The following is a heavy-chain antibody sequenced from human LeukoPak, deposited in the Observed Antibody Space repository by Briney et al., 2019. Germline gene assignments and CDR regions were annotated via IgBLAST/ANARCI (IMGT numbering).Heavy chain of an antibody. CDR3: TRATWNDYVFDV. J-gene: IGHJ3*01. Sequence: SQTLSLTCAISGDSVSSNNAAWNWIRQSPSRGLEWLGRTYYKSKWYTDYAVSVISRITIIPDTSKNKFSLQLNSLTPEDTAIYYCTRATWNDYVFDVWGQGTMVTVSS. CDR2: TYYKSKWYT. D-gene: IGHD1-1*01. V-gene: IGHV6-1*01. CDR1: GDSVSSNNAA.